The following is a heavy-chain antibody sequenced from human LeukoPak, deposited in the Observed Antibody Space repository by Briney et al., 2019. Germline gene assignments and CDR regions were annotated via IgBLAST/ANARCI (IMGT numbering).Heavy chain of an antibody. D-gene: IGHD3-10*01. Sequence: GGSLRLSCAASGFTVSSNYMSWVRQAPGKGLEWVSGISGSGGSTYYADSVKGRFTVSRDNSKNTLYLQMNSLRAEDTAVYYCAKHYHNRLRHVDVWGKGTTVTVSS. J-gene: IGHJ6*04. CDR3: AKHYHNRLRHVDV. CDR1: GFTVSSNY. V-gene: IGHV3-23*01. CDR2: ISGSGGST.